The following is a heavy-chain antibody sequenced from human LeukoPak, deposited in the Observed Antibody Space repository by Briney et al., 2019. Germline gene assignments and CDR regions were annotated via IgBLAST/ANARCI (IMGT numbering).Heavy chain of an antibody. V-gene: IGHV4-30-4*01. D-gene: IGHD4-17*01. Sequence: PSETLSLTCTVSGGSISSGDYYWSCIRQPPGKGLEWIGYIYYSGSPYYNPSLKSRVTISVDTSKNQFSLKLSSVTAADTAVYYCASLRLRGSGMDVWGQGTTVTVSS. CDR2: IYYSGSP. CDR3: ASLRLRGSGMDV. CDR1: GGSISSGDYY. J-gene: IGHJ6*02.